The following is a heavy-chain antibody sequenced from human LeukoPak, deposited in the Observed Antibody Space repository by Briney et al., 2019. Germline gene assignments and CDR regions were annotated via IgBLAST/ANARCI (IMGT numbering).Heavy chain of an antibody. Sequence: SETQSLTCTVSGGSISRYYWSWLPHPPGKGLEGIGYIYYRGCTNYNPSLKSPVTISVDTSKNQFSLKLSSVTAADTAVYSCARGGSYGYGSFDYWGQGTLVTVSS. V-gene: IGHV4-59*01. CDR2: IYYRGCT. CDR1: GGSISRYY. CDR3: ARGGSYGYGSFDY. J-gene: IGHJ4*02. D-gene: IGHD5-18*01.